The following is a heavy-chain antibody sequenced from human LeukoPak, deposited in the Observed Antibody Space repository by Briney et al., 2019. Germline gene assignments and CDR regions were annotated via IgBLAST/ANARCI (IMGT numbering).Heavy chain of an antibody. CDR2: IFSGGST. CDR3: AREGGIGYSSSWPPGGFDY. D-gene: IGHD6-13*01. Sequence: GGSLRLSCAASGFTVSCNYMSWGRPAPGKGVEWGPVIFSGGSTYYADSVKGRFTISRDNSKNTLYLQMNSLRAEDTAVYYCAREGGIGYSSSWPPGGFDYWGQGTLVTVSS. CDR1: GFTVSCNY. J-gene: IGHJ4*02. V-gene: IGHV3-53*01.